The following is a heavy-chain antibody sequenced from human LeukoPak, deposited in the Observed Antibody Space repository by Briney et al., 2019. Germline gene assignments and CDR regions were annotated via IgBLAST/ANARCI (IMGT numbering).Heavy chain of an antibody. J-gene: IGHJ4*02. V-gene: IGHV3-64*01. CDR2: ISSNGGST. CDR1: GFTFRSYG. Sequence: PGGSLRLSCAASGFTFRSYGMHWVRQAPGKGLEYVAAISSNGGSTDYANSVKGRFTISRDNSKNTPYLQMGSLRAEDMAVYYCARISSSYDYDYWGQGTLVTVSS. D-gene: IGHD6-6*01. CDR3: ARISSSYDYDY.